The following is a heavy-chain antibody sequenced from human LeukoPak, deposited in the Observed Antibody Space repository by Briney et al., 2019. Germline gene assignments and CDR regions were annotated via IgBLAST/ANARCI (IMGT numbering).Heavy chain of an antibody. Sequence: ASVKVSCKASGYTFTSYDINWVRQATGQGLEWMGWINPNSGGTNYAQKFQGRVTMTRDTSISTAYMELSRLRSDDTAVYYCARQRNRQSGSYNGGWFDPWGQGTLVTVSS. CDR3: ARQRNRQSGSYNGGWFDP. V-gene: IGHV1-2*02. D-gene: IGHD1-26*01. J-gene: IGHJ5*02. CDR1: GYTFTSYD. CDR2: INPNSGGT.